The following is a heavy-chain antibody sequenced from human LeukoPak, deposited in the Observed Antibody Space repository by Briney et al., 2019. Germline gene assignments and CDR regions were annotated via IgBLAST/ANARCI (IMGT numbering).Heavy chain of an antibody. CDR1: GGSFSGYY. CDR2: INHSGST. J-gene: IGHJ4*02. V-gene: IGHV4-34*01. Sequence: SETLSLTCAVYGGSFSGYYWSWIRQPPGKGLEWIGEINHSGSTNYNPSLKSRVTISVDTSKNQFSLKLSSVTAADTAVYYCARDFRFHDDYWGQGTLVTVSS. D-gene: IGHD3-3*01. CDR3: ARDFRFHDDY.